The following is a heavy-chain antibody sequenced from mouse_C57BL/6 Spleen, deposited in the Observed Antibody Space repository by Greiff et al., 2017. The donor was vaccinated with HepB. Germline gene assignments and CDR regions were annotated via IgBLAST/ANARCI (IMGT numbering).Heavy chain of an antibody. J-gene: IGHJ2*01. V-gene: IGHV1-82*01. Sequence: QVQLKQSGPELVKPGASVKISCKASGYAFSSSWMNWVKQRPGKGLEWIGRIYPGDGDTNYNGKFKGKATLTADKSSSTAYMQLSSLTSEDSAVYVGARGETSYSNPIDYWGQGTTLTVSS. CDR2: IYPGDGDT. CDR1: GYAFSSSW. D-gene: IGHD2-5*01. CDR3: ARGETSYSNPIDY.